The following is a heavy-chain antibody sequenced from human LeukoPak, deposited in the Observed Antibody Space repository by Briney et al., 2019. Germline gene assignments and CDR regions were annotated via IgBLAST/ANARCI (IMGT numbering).Heavy chain of an antibody. CDR3: AKAKDYDFWSGWYYFDY. D-gene: IGHD3-3*01. Sequence: EGSLRLSCAASGFTFSSYGMHWVRQAPGKGLEWVAFIRCDGSNKYYADSVKGRFTISRDNSKNTLYLQMNSLRAEDTAVYYCAKAKDYDFWSGWYYFDYWGQGTLVTVSS. CDR2: IRCDGSNK. V-gene: IGHV3-30*02. J-gene: IGHJ4*02. CDR1: GFTFSSYG.